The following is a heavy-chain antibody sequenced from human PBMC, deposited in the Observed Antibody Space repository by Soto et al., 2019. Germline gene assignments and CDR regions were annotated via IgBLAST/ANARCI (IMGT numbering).Heavy chain of an antibody. Sequence: ASVKVSCKASGYTFTRSGISWVRQAPGQGLEWMGWISAYNGNTNYAQKLQGRVTMTTDTSTSTAYMELRSLRSDDTAVYYCAREWGDNYYYYYGMDVWGQGTTVTVSS. CDR3: AREWGDNYYYYYGMDV. CDR1: GYTFTRSG. CDR2: ISAYNGNT. D-gene: IGHD3-16*01. J-gene: IGHJ6*02. V-gene: IGHV1-18*01.